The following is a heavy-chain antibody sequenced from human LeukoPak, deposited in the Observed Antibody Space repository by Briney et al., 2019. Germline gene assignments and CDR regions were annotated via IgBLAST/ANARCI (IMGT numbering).Heavy chain of an antibody. Sequence: GGSLRLSCAASGFKFRSYAMSWVRQAPGKGLEWVASISASGDRRHYGDSVKGRFAISRDDSTNTLSLQMTSLRAEDTAIYYCAKDGDYYDPDCYSSFFDYWGQGTLVTVSS. CDR1: GFKFRSYA. J-gene: IGHJ4*02. V-gene: IGHV3-23*01. CDR2: ISASGDRR. CDR3: AKDGDYYDPDCYSSFFDY. D-gene: IGHD2-21*01.